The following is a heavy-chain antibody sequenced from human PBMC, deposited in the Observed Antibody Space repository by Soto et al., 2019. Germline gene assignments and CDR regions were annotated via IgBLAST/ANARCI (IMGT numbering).Heavy chain of an antibody. CDR1: GVSISSYY. V-gene: IGHV4-59*01. J-gene: IGHJ5*02. CDR2: IYYSGST. Sequence: ETLSLTCPVSGVSISSYYWSWIRQPPGKGLEWIGYIYYSGSTNYNPSLKSRVTISVDTSKNQFSLKLSSVTAADTAVYYCARTRRGWNTRPDWFDPWGQGTLVTVYS. CDR3: ARTRRGWNTRPDWFDP. D-gene: IGHD2-2*01.